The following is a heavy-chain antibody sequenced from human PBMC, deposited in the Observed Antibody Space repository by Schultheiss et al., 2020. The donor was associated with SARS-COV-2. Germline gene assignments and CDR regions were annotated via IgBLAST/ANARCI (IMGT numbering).Heavy chain of an antibody. Sequence: GGSLRLSCAASGFTFSDYYMSWIRQAPGKGLEWVSYISSSGSTIYYADSVKGRFTISRDNAKNSLYLQMNSLRAEDTAVYYCARESVDDSSAIIFDYWGQGTLVTVSS. CDR2: ISSSGSTI. J-gene: IGHJ4*02. V-gene: IGHV3-11*04. CDR3: ARESVDDSSAIIFDY. CDR1: GFTFSDYY. D-gene: IGHD3-22*01.